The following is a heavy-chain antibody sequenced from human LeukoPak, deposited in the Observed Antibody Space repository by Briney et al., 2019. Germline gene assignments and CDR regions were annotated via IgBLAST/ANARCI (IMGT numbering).Heavy chain of an antibody. CDR2: IYRSGST. CDR3: ARAKVHYYGSGSYYNLFDY. V-gene: IGHV3-53*01. D-gene: IGHD3-10*01. J-gene: IGHJ4*02. Sequence: GGSLRLSCAASGFTVSTNYVSWVRQAPGKGLEWVSVIYRSGSTYYADSVKGRFTISRDNSKNTLYLQMNRLRAEDTAVYYCARAKVHYYGSGSYYNLFDYWGQGTLVTVSS. CDR1: GFTVSTNY.